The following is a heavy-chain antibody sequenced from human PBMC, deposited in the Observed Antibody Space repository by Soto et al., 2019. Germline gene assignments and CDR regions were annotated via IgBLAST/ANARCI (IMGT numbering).Heavy chain of an antibody. CDR3: ANSYGYDYYDMDV. D-gene: IGHD5-18*01. CDR1: GFTFSDYY. J-gene: IGHJ6*03. V-gene: IGHV3-11*01. Sequence: GGSLRLSCAASGFTFSDYYMSWIRQAPGKGLEWVSYISSSGSTIYYADSVKGRFTISRDNAKNSLYLQMNSLRAEDTAVYYCANSYGYDYYDMDVWDKGTTVTVSS. CDR2: ISSSGSTI.